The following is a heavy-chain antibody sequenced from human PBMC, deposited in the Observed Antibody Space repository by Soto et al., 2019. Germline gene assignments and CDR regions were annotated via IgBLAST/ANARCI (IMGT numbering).Heavy chain of an antibody. CDR1: GFSISSSIYY. V-gene: IGHV4-39*01. CDR3: ARQDQWLGGWVDP. CDR2: IYYIGST. D-gene: IGHD6-19*01. J-gene: IGHJ5*02. Sequence: PAETLSLTCTASGFSISSSIYYWGRIRQPPGKGMEWIGSIYYIGSTYYNPSLKTRVTISVDTSKNQFSLKLSSVTAADMAVYYCARQDQWLGGWVDPWGQGTLVTVSS.